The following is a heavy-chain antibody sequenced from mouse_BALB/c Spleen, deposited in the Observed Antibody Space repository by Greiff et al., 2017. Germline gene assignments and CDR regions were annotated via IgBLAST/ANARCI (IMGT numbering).Heavy chain of an antibody. CDR3: ARTVVAFYWYFDV. Sequence: EVQLQESGPELVKPGASVKMSCKASGYTFTSYVMHWVKQKPGQGLEWIGYINPYNDGTKYNEKFKGKATLTSDKSSSTAYMELSSLTSEDSAVYYCARTVVAFYWYFDVWGAGTTVTVSS. J-gene: IGHJ1*01. CDR2: INPYNDGT. CDR1: GYTFTSYV. V-gene: IGHV1-14*01. D-gene: IGHD1-1*01.